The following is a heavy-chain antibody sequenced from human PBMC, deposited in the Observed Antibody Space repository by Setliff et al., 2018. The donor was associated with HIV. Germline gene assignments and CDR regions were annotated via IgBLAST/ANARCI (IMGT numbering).Heavy chain of an antibody. Sequence: HPGGSLRLSCAASGFTFSSYWMHWVRQAPGKGLVWVSRISSDGSSTSYADSVKGRFSISRDNAKNTLYLQMNSLRAEDTAVYYCARGSRYNFWSGYGVNWFDPWGQGTLVTVSS. CDR1: GFTFSSYW. CDR3: ARGSRYNFWSGYGVNWFDP. J-gene: IGHJ5*02. D-gene: IGHD3-3*01. V-gene: IGHV3-74*01. CDR2: ISSDGSST.